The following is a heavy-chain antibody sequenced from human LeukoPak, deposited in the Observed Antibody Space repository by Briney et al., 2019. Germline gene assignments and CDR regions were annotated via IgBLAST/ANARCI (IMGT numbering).Heavy chain of an antibody. Sequence: GASVKVSCKASGYTFTGYYMHWVRQAPGQGLEWMGWIKPDSGDTNYAQKFQGRVTMTRDTSISTAYMELSRLSSDDTAVYYCARHIGHGAFDIWGQVTMVTVSS. CDR3: ARHIGHGAFDI. V-gene: IGHV1-2*02. CDR1: GYTFTGYY. CDR2: IKPDSGDT. J-gene: IGHJ3*02.